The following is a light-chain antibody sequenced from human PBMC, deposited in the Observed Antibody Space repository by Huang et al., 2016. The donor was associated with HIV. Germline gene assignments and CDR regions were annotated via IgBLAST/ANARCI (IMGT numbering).Light chain of an antibody. CDR3: QESYSSPVTS. V-gene: IGKV1-39*01. CDR1: YQISRV. J-gene: IGKJ4*02. CDR2: GAS. Sequence: IQMDQSPSSLSAFVGDRVTLSCRSNYQISRVLNWYHQKPGKAPRLLIYGASSLQSDVPSRFSGSGFGTDFTLTISGLQPEDLGTYYCQESYSSPVTSFGGGTRLEIK.